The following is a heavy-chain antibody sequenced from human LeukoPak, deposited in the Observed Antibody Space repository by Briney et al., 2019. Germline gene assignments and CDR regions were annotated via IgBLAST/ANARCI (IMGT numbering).Heavy chain of an antibody. J-gene: IGHJ6*03. CDR1: GGSISTYY. CDR3: ARGKAGGYYYYYYMDV. CDR2: IYTTGGT. D-gene: IGHD3-10*01. V-gene: IGHV4-4*07. Sequence: QASETLSLSCSVSGGSISTYYWSWIRQPAGKGLEWIGRIYTTGGTNYNPSLKSRVTMSVDTSKNQFSLKLSSVTAADTAVYYCARGKAGGYYYYYYMDVWGKGTTVTVSS.